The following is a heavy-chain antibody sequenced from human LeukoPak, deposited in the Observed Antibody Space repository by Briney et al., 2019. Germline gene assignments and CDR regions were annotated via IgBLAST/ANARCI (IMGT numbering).Heavy chain of an antibody. CDR2: IKSKTDGGTT. CDR3: TTSIAAGPWYDY. J-gene: IGHJ4*02. V-gene: IGHV3-15*01. D-gene: IGHD6-6*01. Sequence: VGSLRLSCAASGFTFSNAWMSWVRQAPGKGLEWVGRIKSKTDGGTTDYAAPVKGRFTISRDDSKNTLYLQMNSLKIEDTAVYYCTTSIAAGPWYDYWGQGTLVTVSS. CDR1: GFTFSNAW.